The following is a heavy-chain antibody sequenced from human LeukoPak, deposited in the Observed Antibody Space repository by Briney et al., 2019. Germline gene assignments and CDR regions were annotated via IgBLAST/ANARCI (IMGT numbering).Heavy chain of an antibody. Sequence: GGSLRLSCAASGFTFSSYWMHWVRQAPGKGLVWVSRISTDGSSTSYADFVKGRFTISRDNAKNTLFLQMNSLRAEDTAVYYCATDSSPDFWGQGTLVTVSS. CDR2: ISTDGSST. D-gene: IGHD3-22*01. CDR1: GFTFSSYW. CDR3: ATDSSPDF. V-gene: IGHV3-74*01. J-gene: IGHJ4*02.